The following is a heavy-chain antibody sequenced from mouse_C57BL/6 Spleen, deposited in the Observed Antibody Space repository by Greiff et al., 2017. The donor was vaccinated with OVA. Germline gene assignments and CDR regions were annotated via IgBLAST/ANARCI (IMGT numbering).Heavy chain of an antibody. CDR1: GYTFTSYW. Sequence: VQLQQPGAELVKPGASVKMSCKASGYTFTSYWITWVKQRPGQGLEWIGDIYPGSGSTNYNEKFKSKATLTVDTSSSTAYMQLSSLTSEDSAVYYCARKGDYYGSSYVGWFAYWGQGTLVTVSA. V-gene: IGHV1-55*01. D-gene: IGHD1-1*01. J-gene: IGHJ3*01. CDR3: ARKGDYYGSSYVGWFAY. CDR2: IYPGSGST.